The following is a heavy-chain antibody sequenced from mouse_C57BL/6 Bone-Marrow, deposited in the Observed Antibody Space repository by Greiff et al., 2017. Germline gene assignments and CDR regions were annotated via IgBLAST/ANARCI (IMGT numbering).Heavy chain of an antibody. CDR1: GYTFTSYW. CDR2: IHPNSGST. J-gene: IGHJ3*01. V-gene: IGHV1-64*01. D-gene: IGHD1-1*01. CDR3: ARNEYYGSSYGFAY. Sequence: QVQLQQPGAELVKPGASVKLSCKASGYTFTSYWMHWVKQRPGQGLEWIGMIHPNSGSTNYNEKFKSKATLTVDKSSSTAYMQLSSLTSEDSAVYYCARNEYYGSSYGFAYWGQGTLVTVSA.